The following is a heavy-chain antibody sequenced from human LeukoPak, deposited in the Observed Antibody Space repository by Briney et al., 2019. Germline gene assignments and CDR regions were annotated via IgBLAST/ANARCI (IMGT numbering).Heavy chain of an antibody. D-gene: IGHD1-26*01. CDR3: AKDRTPNIVDSGSYVY. CDR1: GFTFSSYA. V-gene: IGHV3-23*01. J-gene: IGHJ4*02. Sequence: GGSLRLSCAASGFTFSSYAMSWVRQAPGKGLEWVSAISGSGGSTYYADSVKGRFTISRDNSKNTLYLQMNSLRAEDTAVYYCAKDRTPNIVDSGSYVYWGQGTLVTVSS. CDR2: ISGSGGST.